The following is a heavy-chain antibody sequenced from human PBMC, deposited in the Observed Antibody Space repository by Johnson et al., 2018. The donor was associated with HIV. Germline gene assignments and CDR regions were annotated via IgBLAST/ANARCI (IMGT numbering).Heavy chain of an antibody. D-gene: IGHD6-13*01. CDR3: AKEEGLAAAGTGEAFDI. J-gene: IGHJ3*02. V-gene: IGHV3-30*04. CDR2: ISSDGSGK. Sequence: VESGGGLVQPGGSLRLSCAASEFTFSSYAFHWVRQAPGKGLEWVALISSDGSGKYYADSVKGRSTISRDNSKNTLYLQMHSLTPEDTAVYYCAKEEGLAAAGTGEAFDIWGQGTMVTVSS. CDR1: EFTFSSYA.